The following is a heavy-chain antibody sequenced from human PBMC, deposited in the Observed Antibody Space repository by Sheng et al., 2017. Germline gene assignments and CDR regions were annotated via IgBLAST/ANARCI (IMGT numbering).Heavy chain of an antibody. CDR3: ARDGPGIPAALTYYYYGMDV. J-gene: IGHJ6*02. CDR1: GGSISSYY. Sequence: QVQLQESGPGLVKPSETLSLTCTVSGGSISSYYWSWIRQPAGKGLEWIGRIYTSGSTNYNPSLKSRVTMSVDTSKNQFSLKLSSVTAADTAVYYCARDGPGIPAALTYYYYGMDVWGQGTTVTVSS. CDR2: IYTSGST. D-gene: IGHD2-2*01. V-gene: IGHV4-4*07.